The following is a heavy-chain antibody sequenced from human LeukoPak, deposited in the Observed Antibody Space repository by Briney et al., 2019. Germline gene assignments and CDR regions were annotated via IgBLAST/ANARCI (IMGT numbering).Heavy chain of an antibody. CDR2: IDTSDSYT. CDR3: ARHKTPMVYYYVYGVDG. V-gene: IGHV5-10-1*01. J-gene: IGHJ6*02. Sequence: PGESPKISCKGSGYSFTSYWITLVRQMPREGLEWLGSIDTSDSYTNYNPSFQGHVTVSADKSISTAFLQWGSLRASDTAMYYCARHKTPMVYYYVYGVDGSGQATTVTVPS. D-gene: IGHD5-18*01. CDR1: GYSFTSYW.